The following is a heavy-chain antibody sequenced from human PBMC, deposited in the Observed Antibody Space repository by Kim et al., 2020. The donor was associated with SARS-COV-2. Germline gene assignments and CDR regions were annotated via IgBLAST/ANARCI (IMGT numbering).Heavy chain of an antibody. D-gene: IGHD3-9*01. CDR3: ARDRIDYDILTGSRYYGMDV. V-gene: IGHV4-59*01. J-gene: IGHJ6*02. Sequence: RVTISVDTSKNQFSLKLSSVTAADTAVYYCARDRIDYDILTGSRYYGMDVWGQGTTVTVSS.